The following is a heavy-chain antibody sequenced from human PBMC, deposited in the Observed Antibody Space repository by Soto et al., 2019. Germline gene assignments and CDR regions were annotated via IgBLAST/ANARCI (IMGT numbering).Heavy chain of an antibody. CDR3: ARALRATVTTYYFDY. CDR2: IYYSGST. D-gene: IGHD4-17*01. CDR1: GGSISSYY. Sequence: SETLSLTCTFSGGSISSYYWSWIRQPPGKGLEWIGYIYYSGSTNYNPSLKSRVTISVDTSKNQFSLKLSSVTAADTAVYYCARALRATVTTYYFDYWGQGTLVTVSS. V-gene: IGHV4-59*01. J-gene: IGHJ4*02.